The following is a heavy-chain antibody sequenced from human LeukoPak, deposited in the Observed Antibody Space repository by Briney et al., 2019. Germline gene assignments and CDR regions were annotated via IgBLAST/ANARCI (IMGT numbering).Heavy chain of an antibody. D-gene: IGHD3-16*02. CDR2: IKSKGAGGTI. Sequence: GGSLRLSCAATGFTFINAWMSLVRQAPGKVLEWVGRIKSKGAGGTIDYAAPVKGRFTISRDDSKNTLYLQMNSLKTEDTAVYSCTAGLGYTDHDYWGQGTLVTVSS. CDR1: GFTFINAW. CDR3: TAGLGYTDHDY. V-gene: IGHV3-15*01. J-gene: IGHJ4*02.